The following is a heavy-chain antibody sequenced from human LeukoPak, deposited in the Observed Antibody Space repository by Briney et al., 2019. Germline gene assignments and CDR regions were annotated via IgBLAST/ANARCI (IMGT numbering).Heavy chain of an antibody. D-gene: IGHD1-7*01. Sequence: GGSLRLSCAASGFTFSSYGMHWVRQAPGKGLEWVAFIRYDGSNKYYADSVKGRFTISRDNSKNTLYLQMNSLRAEDTAVYYCAKGRWAGTTTHSYYYYMDVWGKGTTVTVSS. CDR2: IRYDGSNK. CDR3: AKGRWAGTTTHSYYYYMDV. J-gene: IGHJ6*03. CDR1: GFTFSSYG. V-gene: IGHV3-30*02.